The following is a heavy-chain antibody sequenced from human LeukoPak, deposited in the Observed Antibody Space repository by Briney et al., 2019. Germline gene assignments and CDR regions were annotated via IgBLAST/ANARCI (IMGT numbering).Heavy chain of an antibody. CDR2: IRSKANGGTT. D-gene: IGHD1-26*01. CDR1: GFNFGDYA. CDR3: TTVGAPTGPDY. J-gene: IGHJ4*02. V-gene: IGHV3-49*04. Sequence: GGSLRLSCTAPGFNFGDYAMTWVRQAPGKGLEWVGFIRSKANGGTTEYAASVKGRITISRDDSKSIAFLQMNSLKTEDTAVYYCTTVGAPTGPDYGGQGTLVTVSS.